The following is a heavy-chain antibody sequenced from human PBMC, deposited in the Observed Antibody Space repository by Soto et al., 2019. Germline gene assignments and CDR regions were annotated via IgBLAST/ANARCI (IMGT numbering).Heavy chain of an antibody. Sequence: GASVKVSCKASGYTFTSYGISGVRQVPRQGLEWMGWISAYNGNTNYAQKLQSRVTMTTDTSTTTPHMELRSLRSDDTAACYCGRDRKPFVGVNARYYSYYMDVSGTGPTGTLSS. CDR2: ISAYNGNT. CDR3: GRDRKPFVGVNARYYSYYMDV. D-gene: IGHD2-21*01. CDR1: GYTFTSYG. J-gene: IGHJ6*03. V-gene: IGHV1-18*01.